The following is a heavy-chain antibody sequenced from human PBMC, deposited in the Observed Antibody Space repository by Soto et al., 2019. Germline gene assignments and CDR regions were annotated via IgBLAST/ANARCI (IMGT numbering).Heavy chain of an antibody. V-gene: IGHV3-21*06. CDR2: ISSTTNYI. CDR1: GFTFTRYS. J-gene: IGHJ4*02. Sequence: GGSLSLSCAASGFTFTRYSMHWVRQAPGKGLEWVSSISSTTNYIYYGDSMKGRFTISRDNAKNSLYLEMNSLRAEDTAVYYCARESEDLTSNFDYWGQGTLVTVSS. CDR3: ARESEDLTSNFDY.